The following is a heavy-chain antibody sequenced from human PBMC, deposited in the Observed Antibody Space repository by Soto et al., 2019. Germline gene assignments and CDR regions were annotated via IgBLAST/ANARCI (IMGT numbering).Heavy chain of an antibody. CDR1: SGSFSGYY. D-gene: IGHD3-10*01. V-gene: IGHV4-34*01. CDR2: INHSGST. Sequence: PSETLSLTCAVYSGSFSGYYWSWIRQPPGKGLEWIGEINHSGSTNYNPSLKSRVTISVDTSKNQFSLKLSSVTAADTAVYYCTKAPLDYYGSGPYYYGMDVWGQGTTVTVSS. J-gene: IGHJ6*02. CDR3: TKAPLDYYGSGPYYYGMDV.